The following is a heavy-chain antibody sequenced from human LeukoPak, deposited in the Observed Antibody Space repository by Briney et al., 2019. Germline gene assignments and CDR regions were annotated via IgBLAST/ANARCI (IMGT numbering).Heavy chain of an antibody. CDR1: GFTFSSYA. CDR2: TSNNGGST. J-gene: IGHJ4*02. CDR3: VRVSGSYGY. Sequence: GGSLRLSCAASGFTFSSYAMHWVRQAPGKGLEYVSATSNNGGSTYYANSVKGRFNISRDNSKNTLYLQMGSLRPEDMAVYYCVRVSGSYGYWGQGTLVTVSS. D-gene: IGHD1-26*01. V-gene: IGHV3-64*01.